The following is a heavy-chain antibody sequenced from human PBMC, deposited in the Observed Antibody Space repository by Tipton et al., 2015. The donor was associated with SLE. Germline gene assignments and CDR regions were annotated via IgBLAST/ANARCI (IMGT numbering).Heavy chain of an antibody. CDR1: GGSISSSSYY. CDR2: IYYSGST. J-gene: IGHJ4*02. D-gene: IGHD2-21*01. V-gene: IGHV4-61*05. CDR3: AGGGVIATDY. Sequence: TLSLTCTVSGGSISSSSYYWGWIRQPPGKGLEWIGYIYYSGSTNYNPSLESRVTISVDTSKNQFSLKLSSVTAADTAVYYCAGGGVIATDYWGQGTLVTVSS.